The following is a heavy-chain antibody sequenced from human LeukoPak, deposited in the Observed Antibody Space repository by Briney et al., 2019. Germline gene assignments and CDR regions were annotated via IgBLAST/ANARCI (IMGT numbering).Heavy chain of an antibody. CDR3: AKDKKYSSGYYYGFNDAFDI. D-gene: IGHD3-22*01. CDR1: GFTFSSYA. CDR2: ISGSGGST. J-gene: IGHJ3*02. Sequence: PGGSLRLSCAASGFTFSSYAMSWVRQAPGKGLEWVSAISGSGGSTYYVDSVKGRFTISRDNPKNTLYLQMNSLRAEDTAVYYCAKDKKYSSGYYYGFNDAFDIWGQGTMVTVSS. V-gene: IGHV3-23*01.